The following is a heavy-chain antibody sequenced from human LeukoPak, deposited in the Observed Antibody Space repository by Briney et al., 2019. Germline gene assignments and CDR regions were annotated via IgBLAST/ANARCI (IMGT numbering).Heavy chain of an antibody. J-gene: IGHJ3*02. CDR3: ARGRTDPYCTNGVCSDDAFDI. V-gene: IGHV4-39*07. D-gene: IGHD2-8*01. CDR2: LNYSGST. CDR1: GGSISSSSYY. Sequence: SETLSLTCTVSGGSISSSSYYWSRHRQPPGKGLKGIGSLNYSGSTYYNPSLKSRVTISVDTSKNQFSLKLSSVTAADTAVYYCARGRTDPYCTNGVCSDDAFDIWGQGTMVTVSS.